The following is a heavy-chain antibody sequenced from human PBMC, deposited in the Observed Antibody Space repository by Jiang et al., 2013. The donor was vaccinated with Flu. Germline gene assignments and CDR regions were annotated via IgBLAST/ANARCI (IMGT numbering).Heavy chain of an antibody. Sequence: GSFSGYYWSWIRQPPGKGLEWIGEINHSGSTNYNPSLKSRVTISVDTSKNQFSLKLSSVTAADTAVYYCARGGVSLYYDFWSGYNPWGQGTLVTVSS. CDR2: INHSGST. V-gene: IGHV4-34*01. CDR3: ARGGVSLYYDFWSGYNP. D-gene: IGHD3-3*01. J-gene: IGHJ5*02. CDR1: GSFSGYY.